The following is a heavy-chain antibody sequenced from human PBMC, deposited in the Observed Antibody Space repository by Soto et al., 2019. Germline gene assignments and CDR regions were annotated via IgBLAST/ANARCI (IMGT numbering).Heavy chain of an antibody. D-gene: IGHD2-2*01. J-gene: IGHJ6*03. V-gene: IGHV1-24*01. Sequence: ASVKVSCKVSGYTLTELSMHWVRQAPGKGLEWMGGFDPEDGETIYAQKFQGRVTMTEDTSTDTAYMELSSLRSEDTAVYYCATGGYCSSTSCYGTPYYYYMDVWGKGTTVTVSS. CDR1: GYTLTELS. CDR3: ATGGYCSSTSCYGTPYYYYMDV. CDR2: FDPEDGET.